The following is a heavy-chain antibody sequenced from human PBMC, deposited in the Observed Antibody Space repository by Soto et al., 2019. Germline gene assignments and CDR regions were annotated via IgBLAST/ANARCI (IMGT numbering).Heavy chain of an antibody. V-gene: IGHV1-18*01. D-gene: IGHD3-9*01. CDR3: ARNEGGYDILTGYYKAHHFDQ. CDR1: GYTFGHFY. CDR2: ISPHNRNT. J-gene: IGHJ4*02. Sequence: QVPLVQSGAEVKKPGDSVKVSCKASGYTFGHFYITWVRQAPGQGLEWMGAISPHNRNTNYAEKFRGRVTMTTDTPTTTAYIELRSLRSDDTAAYYCARNEGGYDILTGYYKAHHFDQWGQGALVTVSS.